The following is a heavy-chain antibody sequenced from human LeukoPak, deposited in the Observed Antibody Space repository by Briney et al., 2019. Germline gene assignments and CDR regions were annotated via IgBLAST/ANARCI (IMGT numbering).Heavy chain of an antibody. J-gene: IGHJ3*02. Sequence: ASVKVSCKASGYSFNNYYMHWVRQAPGQGLEWMGIINPSGGTTSYAQKFQGRVTMTRDTSTSTVYMELRSLTSEDTAVYYCARGPYSYDSSGAFDIWGQGTMVTVSS. CDR3: ARGPYSYDSSGAFDI. CDR2: INPSGGTT. D-gene: IGHD3-22*01. V-gene: IGHV1-46*02. CDR1: GYSFNNYY.